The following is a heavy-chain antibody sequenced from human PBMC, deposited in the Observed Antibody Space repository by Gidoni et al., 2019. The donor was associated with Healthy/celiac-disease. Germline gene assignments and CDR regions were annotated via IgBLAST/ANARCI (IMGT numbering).Heavy chain of an antibody. Sequence: QVQLVESGGGVVQPGRSLRLPCAASGFTFSSYGMHWVRQAPGKGLEWVAVIWYDGSNKYYADSVKGRFTISRDNSKNTLYLQMNSLRAEDTAVYYCARDVWELLPGAFDIWGQGTMVTVSS. J-gene: IGHJ3*02. CDR3: ARDVWELLPGAFDI. D-gene: IGHD1-26*01. CDR2: IWYDGSNK. CDR1: GFTFSSYG. V-gene: IGHV3-33*01.